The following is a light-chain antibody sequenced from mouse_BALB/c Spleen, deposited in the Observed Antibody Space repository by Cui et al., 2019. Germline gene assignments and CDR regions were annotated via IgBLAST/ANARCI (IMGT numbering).Light chain of an antibody. V-gene: IGKV10-94*01. CDR1: QNINVW. Sequence: IKMTQSPPSRSESLGDTISITCHASQNINVWLSWYQQKPGNIPKLLIYKASNLHTGVPSRFSGSGSGTGFTLTISSLQPEDIATYYCQQGQSYPLTFGGGTKLEIK. J-gene: IGKJ2*01. CDR3: QQGQSYPLT. CDR2: KAS.